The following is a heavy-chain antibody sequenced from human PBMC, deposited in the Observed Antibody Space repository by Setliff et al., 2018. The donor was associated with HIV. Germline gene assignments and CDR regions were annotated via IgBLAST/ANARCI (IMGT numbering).Heavy chain of an antibody. D-gene: IGHD6-19*01. CDR3: ASHAKTVDNGLLDH. J-gene: IGHJ4*02. V-gene: IGHV1-8*02. CDR2: MNPDSRNT. CDR1: GYTFTNYD. Sequence: ASVKVSCKPSGYTFTNYDINWVRQAAGQGLEWMGWMNPDSRNTGYAQRFGGRVTMTRDTSTRTVDMELSSLRSEDTAVYYCASHAKTVDNGLLDHWGQGTLVTVSS.